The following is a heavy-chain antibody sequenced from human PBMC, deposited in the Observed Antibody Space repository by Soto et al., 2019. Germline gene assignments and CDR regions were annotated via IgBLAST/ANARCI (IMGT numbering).Heavy chain of an antibody. CDR1: GYIFTNYY. Sequence: QVQLVQSGAEVKKPGASVKVSCKASGYIFTNYYIHWVRQAPGQGLEWMAIINPLPTSGSTNYAQKFQGRVTVTRDTSTSTVYLELSSLRSDDTAVYYCARDLAAAAYWGQGTLVTVSP. CDR3: ARDLAAAAY. J-gene: IGHJ4*02. V-gene: IGHV1-46*01. D-gene: IGHD6-13*01. CDR2: INPLPTSGST.